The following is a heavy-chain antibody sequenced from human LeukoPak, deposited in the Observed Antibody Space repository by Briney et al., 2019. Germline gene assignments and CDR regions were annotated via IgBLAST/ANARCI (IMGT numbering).Heavy chain of an antibody. V-gene: IGHV3-21*01. J-gene: IGHJ3*02. Sequence: PGRSLRLSCAASGFTFSSYSMNWVRQTPGKGLEWVSSISSSSSYIYYADSVKGRFTISRDNAKNSLYLQMNSLRAEDTAVYYCARDPYDYRAFDIWGQGQWSPSLQ. CDR2: ISSSSSYI. CDR3: ARDPYDYRAFDI. D-gene: IGHD4-11*01. CDR1: GFTFSSYS.